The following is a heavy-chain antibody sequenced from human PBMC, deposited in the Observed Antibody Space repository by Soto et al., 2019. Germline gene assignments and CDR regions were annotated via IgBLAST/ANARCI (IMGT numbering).Heavy chain of an antibody. CDR3: ARIAAAGTPGDY. CDR2: IIPILGIA. D-gene: IGHD6-13*01. J-gene: IGHJ4*02. V-gene: IGHV1-69*02. Sequence: QVQLVQSGAEVKKPGSSVNVSCKASGGTFSSYTISWVRQAPGQGLEWMGRIIPILGIANYAQKFQGRVTITADKSTSTAYMELSSLRSEDTAVYYCARIAAAGTPGDYWGQGTLVTVSS. CDR1: GGTFSSYT.